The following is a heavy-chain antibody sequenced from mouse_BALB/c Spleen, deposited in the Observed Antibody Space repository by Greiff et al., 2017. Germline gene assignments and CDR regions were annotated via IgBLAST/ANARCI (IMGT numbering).Heavy chain of an antibody. CDR1: GYAFTNYL. CDR3: ARGRTYYGNYEAMDY. CDR2: INPGSGGT. V-gene: IGHV1-54*01. D-gene: IGHD2-10*01. J-gene: IGHJ4*01. Sequence: VQLQQSGAELVRPGTSVKVSCKASGYAFTNYLIEWVKQRPGQGLEWIGVINPGSGGTNYNEKFKGKATLTADKSSSTAYMQLSSLTSDDSAVYFCARGRTYYGNYEAMDYWGQGTSVTVSS.